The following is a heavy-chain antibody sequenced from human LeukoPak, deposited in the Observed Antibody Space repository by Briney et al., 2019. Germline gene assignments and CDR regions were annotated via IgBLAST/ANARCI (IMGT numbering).Heavy chain of an antibody. J-gene: IGHJ4*02. CDR3: AREGGSGSYSKFFDY. Sequence: GGSLRLSCAASGFTFSNYVIHWVRQAPGKGLEWVTLIWYDGSNQHYADSVKGRFTISRDNSKNTLYLQMNSLRAEDAAVYYCAREGGSGSYSKFFDYWGQGTLVTVSS. CDR1: GFTFSNYV. CDR2: IWYDGSNQ. D-gene: IGHD3-10*01. V-gene: IGHV3-33*01.